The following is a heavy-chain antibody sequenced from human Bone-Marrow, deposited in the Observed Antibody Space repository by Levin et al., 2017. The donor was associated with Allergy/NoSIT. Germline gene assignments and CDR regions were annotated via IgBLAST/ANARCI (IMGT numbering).Heavy chain of an antibody. CDR1: GGSISSYY. CDR2: IYYSGST. CDR3: ARATVTNPLYYYMDV. D-gene: IGHD4-17*01. Sequence: SETLSLTCTVSGGSISSYYWSWIRQPPGKGLEWIGYIYYSGSTNYNASLKSRVTISVDTSKNQFSLKLSSVTAADTAVYYCARATVTNPLYYYMDVWGKGTTVTVSS. V-gene: IGHV4-59*01. J-gene: IGHJ6*03.